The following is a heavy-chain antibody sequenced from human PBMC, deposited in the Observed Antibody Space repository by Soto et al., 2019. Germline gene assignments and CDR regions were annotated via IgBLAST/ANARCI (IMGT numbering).Heavy chain of an antibody. J-gene: IGHJ5*02. D-gene: IGHD2-8*01. Sequence: QVQLVQSGAEVTKPGSSVKVSCKASGGTFSSYTISWVRQSPGQGIEWMGRIIPILGIAHYAQKFQGRVTITADKSTSTAYMELSSLRSEDTAVYYGAIDLLECNNGVCYDGWFDPWGPGTLVTVSS. V-gene: IGHV1-69*08. CDR1: GGTFSSYT. CDR3: AIDLLECNNGVCYDGWFDP. CDR2: IIPILGIA.